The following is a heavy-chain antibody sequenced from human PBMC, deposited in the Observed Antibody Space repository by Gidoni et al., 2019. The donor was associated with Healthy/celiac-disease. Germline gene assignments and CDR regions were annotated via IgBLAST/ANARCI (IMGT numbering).Heavy chain of an antibody. CDR3: TTAYVTIFGVVIDIDAFDI. CDR1: GFTVRNAR. Sequence: EVQLVESGGGLVKPGGSLRLSWAASGFTVRNARVSGGRQGPGKGLEWVGRIKSKTDGGTTDYAAPVKGRFTISRDDSKNTLYLQMNSLKTEDTAVYYCTTAYVTIFGVVIDIDAFDIWGQGTMVTVSS. D-gene: IGHD3-3*01. J-gene: IGHJ3*02. CDR2: IKSKTDGGTT. V-gene: IGHV3-15*01.